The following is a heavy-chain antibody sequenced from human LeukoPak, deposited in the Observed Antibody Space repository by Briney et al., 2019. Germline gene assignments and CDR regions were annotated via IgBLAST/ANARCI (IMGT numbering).Heavy chain of an antibody. J-gene: IGHJ6*03. Sequence: GGSLRLSCAASGFTVSSNYMSWVRQAPGKGLEWVSVIYSGGSTYYADSVKGRFTISRDNSKNTLYLQMNSLRAEDTAVYYCARASRSYYYYYMDVWGKGTTVTISS. CDR2: IYSGGST. CDR3: ARASRSYYYYYMDV. V-gene: IGHV3-66*01. CDR1: GFTVSSNY.